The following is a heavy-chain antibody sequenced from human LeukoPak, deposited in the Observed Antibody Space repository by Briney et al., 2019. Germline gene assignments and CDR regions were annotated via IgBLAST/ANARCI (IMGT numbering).Heavy chain of an antibody. CDR2: ISGSGGST. CDR3: AKWKGYCSSTSCYRYFDY. J-gene: IGHJ4*02. CDR1: GFTFSSYA. Sequence: PGGSLRLSCAASGFTFSSYAMSWVRQAPGKGLEWVSAISGSGGSTYYADSVKGRFTISRDNSKNTLYLQMNSLRAEDTAVYYCAKWKGYCSSTSCYRYFDYWGQGTLVTVSS. V-gene: IGHV3-23*01. D-gene: IGHD2-2*01.